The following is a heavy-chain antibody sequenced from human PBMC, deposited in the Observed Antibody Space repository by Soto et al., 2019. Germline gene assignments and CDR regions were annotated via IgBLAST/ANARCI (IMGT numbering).Heavy chain of an antibody. J-gene: IGHJ5*02. CDR2: MNPNSGYT. Sequence: QVQLVQSGAEVKKPGASVKVSCKASGYTFTSYDIIWVRQATGQGLEWMGWMNPNSGYTGSAQKFQGRVTMTRDTSISTAYMELSSLTSADTAVYYCARGRDSGYEWENWFDPWGQGTLVTVSS. CDR1: GYTFTSYD. V-gene: IGHV1-8*01. CDR3: ARGRDSGYEWENWFDP. D-gene: IGHD5-12*01.